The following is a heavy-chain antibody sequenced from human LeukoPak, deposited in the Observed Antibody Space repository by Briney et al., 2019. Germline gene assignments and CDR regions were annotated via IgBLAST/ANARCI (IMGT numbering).Heavy chain of an antibody. V-gene: IGHV4-61*05. D-gene: IGHD4-23*01. Sequence: SETLSLTCTVSGGSISSSSYYWGWIRQPPGKGLEWIGYIYYSGSTNYNPSLKSRVIISLDTSKDQFSLKLSPVIAADTAVYYCARVGVDYSGNIIKYYFDYWGQGTLVTVSS. CDR2: IYYSGST. CDR3: ARVGVDYSGNIIKYYFDY. J-gene: IGHJ4*02. CDR1: GGSISSSSYY.